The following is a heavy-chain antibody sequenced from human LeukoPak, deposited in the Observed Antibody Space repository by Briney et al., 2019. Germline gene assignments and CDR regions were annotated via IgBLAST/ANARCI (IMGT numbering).Heavy chain of an antibody. V-gene: IGHV4-39*01. CDR1: GGSISSSSYY. Sequence: SETLSLTCTVSGGSISSSSYYWGWIRQPPGKGLEWIGNIYYSGSTYYSPSLKSRVTISVDTSKNQFSLKLSSVTAADTAVYYCARSMNWLDAFDIWGQGTMVTVSS. CDR3: ARSMNWLDAFDI. D-gene: IGHD3-9*01. CDR2: IYYSGST. J-gene: IGHJ3*02.